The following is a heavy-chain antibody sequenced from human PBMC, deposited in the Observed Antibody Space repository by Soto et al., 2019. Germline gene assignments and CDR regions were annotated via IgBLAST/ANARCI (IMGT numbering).Heavy chain of an antibody. CDR3: AREQHRNSTLYDYYGMDL. CDR1: GDIFTNYA. D-gene: IGHD2-2*01. CDR2: IIPIFGTT. J-gene: IGHJ6*02. V-gene: IGHV1-69*01. Sequence: QVQLVQSGAEVKKPGSSLKVSCKAYGDIFTNYAISWVRQAPGQGLEWMGGIIPIFGTTDYAQTFQGRVTITAEESTYTAYIERSSPRSAYTAVDYCAREQHRNSTLYDYYGMDLWGQGTTVIVS.